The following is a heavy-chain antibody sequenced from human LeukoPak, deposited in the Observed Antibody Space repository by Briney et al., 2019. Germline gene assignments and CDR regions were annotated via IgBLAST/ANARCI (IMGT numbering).Heavy chain of an antibody. D-gene: IGHD6-19*01. Sequence: SQTLSLTCAISGDSVSSNSAAWNWIRQSPSRGLEWLGRTYYRSKWYNDYAVSVKSRMTINPDTSKNQFSLQLNSVAPEDTAVYYCARRTSVAEGNGMDVWGQGTTVTVSS. CDR1: GDSVSSNSAA. V-gene: IGHV6-1*01. CDR2: TYYRSKWYN. CDR3: ARRTSVAEGNGMDV. J-gene: IGHJ6*02.